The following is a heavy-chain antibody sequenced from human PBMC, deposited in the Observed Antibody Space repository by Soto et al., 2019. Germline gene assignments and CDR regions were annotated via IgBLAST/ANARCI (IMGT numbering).Heavy chain of an antibody. CDR3: ARGATIFGVAAYSYYEMEV. D-gene: IGHD3-3*01. CDR1: GGTFSNYA. V-gene: IGHV1-69*01. Sequence: QVQLVQSGAEVKKPGSSVKVSCRASGGTFSNYAISWVRQAPGQGLEWMGGIVPAFGTPNYAQNLQGRITITADDSTTTVYMDLSSLRSEDTAVCYCARGATIFGVAAYSYYEMEVWGQGTTVTVSS. CDR2: IVPAFGTP. J-gene: IGHJ6*02.